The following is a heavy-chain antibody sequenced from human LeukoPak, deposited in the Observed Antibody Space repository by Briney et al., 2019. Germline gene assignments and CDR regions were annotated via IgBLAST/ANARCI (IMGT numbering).Heavy chain of an antibody. V-gene: IGHV1-69*05. CDR2: IIPIFGTA. D-gene: IGHD3-22*01. CDR1: GGTFRSYA. CDR3: VCPMGYKRNITMIDPDAFDI. J-gene: IGHJ3*02. Sequence: ASVKVSCKASGGTFRSYAISWVRQAPGQGLEWMGRIIPIFGTANYAQKFQGRVTITTDESTSTAYMELSSLRSEDTAVYYCVCPMGYKRNITMIDPDAFDIWGQGTMVTVSS.